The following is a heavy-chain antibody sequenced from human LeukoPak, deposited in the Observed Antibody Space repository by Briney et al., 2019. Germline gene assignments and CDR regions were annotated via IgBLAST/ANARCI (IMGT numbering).Heavy chain of an antibody. CDR3: ASYMVAAGTKYYFDH. D-gene: IGHD6-13*01. CDR2: INYSGST. V-gene: IGHV4-39*01. J-gene: IGHJ4*02. CDR1: GGSISISNYY. Sequence: SETLALTCTVSGGSISISNYYWAWMRQPPGKGLEWIGSINYSGSTYYNPSLRSRVTMSVDTSKNQFSLKMSSVTAADTAVYYCASYMVAAGTKYYFDHWGQGPMVTLSS.